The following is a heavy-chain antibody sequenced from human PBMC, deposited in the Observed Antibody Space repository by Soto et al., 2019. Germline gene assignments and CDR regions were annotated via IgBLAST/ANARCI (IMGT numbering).Heavy chain of an antibody. Sequence: WGSLRLSCAASGFTFRIFAMHGVRQAPGKGLERVVVLSSDGSDTNYADSVKGRFTVSRDNSKNTLYLQMNSLRIEDTAVYYCAREDSTRTDDNYYYYGMDVWGQGTTVTVSS. V-gene: IGHV3-30-3*01. CDR3: AREDSTRTDDNYYYYGMDV. J-gene: IGHJ6*02. CDR1: GFTFRIFA. D-gene: IGHD2-2*01. CDR2: LSSDGSDT.